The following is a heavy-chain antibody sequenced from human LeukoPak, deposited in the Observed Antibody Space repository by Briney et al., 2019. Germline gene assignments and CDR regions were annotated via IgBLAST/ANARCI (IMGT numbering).Heavy chain of an antibody. J-gene: IGHJ4*02. Sequence: SETLSITCAVYGGSFSGYYWSWIRQPPGKGLEWIGEINHSGSTNYNPSLKSRVTISVDTSKNQFSLKLSSVTAADTAVYYCARGDGRDGYKGRLDYWGQGTLVTVSS. CDR1: GGSFSGYY. CDR2: INHSGST. V-gene: IGHV4-34*01. CDR3: ARGDGRDGYKGRLDY. D-gene: IGHD5-24*01.